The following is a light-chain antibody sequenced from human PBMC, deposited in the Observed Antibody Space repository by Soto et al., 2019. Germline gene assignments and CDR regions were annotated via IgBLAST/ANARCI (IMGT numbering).Light chain of an antibody. J-gene: IGKJ3*01. CDR3: QQSFSTPVT. V-gene: IGKV1-39*01. CDR1: QSISSY. CDR2: AAS. Sequence: DIQMTQSPSSLSASVGDRVTITCRASQSISSYLNWYQQKPGSVPKLLIYAASTVQSGVPSRFSGSGSGTHFTLTINSLQPEDFATYYCQQSFSTPVTFGPGTKVDIK.